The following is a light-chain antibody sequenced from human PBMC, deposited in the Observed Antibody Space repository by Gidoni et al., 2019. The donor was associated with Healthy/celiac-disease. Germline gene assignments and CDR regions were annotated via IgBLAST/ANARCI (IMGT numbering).Light chain of an antibody. CDR1: QGISSY. V-gene: IGKV1-8*01. CDR2: AAS. CDR3: QQYYSYPLT. J-gene: IGKJ3*01. Sequence: IRITQSPSSLSASTGDRVTITCRASQGISSYLAWYQQKPGKAPKLLIYAASTLQSGVPSRFSGSGSGTDFTLTISCLQSEDFATYYCQQYYSYPLTFGPGTKVDIK.